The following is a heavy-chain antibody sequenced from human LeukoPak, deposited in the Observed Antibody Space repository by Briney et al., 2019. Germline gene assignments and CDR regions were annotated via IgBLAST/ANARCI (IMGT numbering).Heavy chain of an antibody. CDR2: MNPNRGNT. CDR1: GYTFTSYD. Sequence: ASVKVSCKASGYTFTSYDINRVRQATGHGLEWRGWMNPNRGNTGYAQKYQGRVTMTRNTSISTAYMELSSLRSEDTAVYYCARGPTYYSGSGSLNDYWGQGTLVTVSS. CDR3: ARGPTYYSGSGSLNDY. V-gene: IGHV1-8*01. J-gene: IGHJ4*02. D-gene: IGHD3-10*01.